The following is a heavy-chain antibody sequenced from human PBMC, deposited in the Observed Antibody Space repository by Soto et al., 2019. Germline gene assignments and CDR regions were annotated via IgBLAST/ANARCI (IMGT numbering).Heavy chain of an antibody. CDR2: ISGSNNNI. J-gene: IGHJ4*02. CDR3: ASERLCGADCYFFDN. V-gene: IGHV3-48*03. CDR1: GFTLINYE. D-gene: IGHD2-21*02. Sequence: WGSLRLSCAASGFTLINYEISLFRHAAGKGLEWISKISGSNNNIYYADSVRGRFTISRDNAKNSLYLQMNSLRAEDTAIYYCASERLCGADCYFFDNWGQGTQVTVSS.